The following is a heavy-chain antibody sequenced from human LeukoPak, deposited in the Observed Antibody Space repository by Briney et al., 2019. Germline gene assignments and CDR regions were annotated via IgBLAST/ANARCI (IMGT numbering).Heavy chain of an antibody. CDR2: IYSGGST. CDR3: ARAGRGYSYGYEFLFDC. V-gene: IGHV3-66*01. J-gene: IGHJ4*02. Sequence: GGSLRLSCAASGFTVSSNYMSWVRQAPGKGLEWFSAIYSGGSTYYADSVKVRFTISRDNSKNTLYLQMDSLRAEDTALYYCARAGRGYSYGYEFLFDCWGQGTLVTVSS. CDR1: GFTVSSNY. D-gene: IGHD5-18*01.